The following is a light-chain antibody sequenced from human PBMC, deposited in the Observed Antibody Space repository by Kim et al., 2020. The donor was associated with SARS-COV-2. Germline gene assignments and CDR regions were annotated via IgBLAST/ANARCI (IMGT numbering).Light chain of an antibody. CDR1: QSVNNY. CDR3: QRSSWPIT. CDR2: DVS. V-gene: IGKV3-11*01. Sequence: PLSPKETATLSCRASQSVNNYLAWYQQKPGQAPRLLIYDVSNRATGIPARFSGSGSGTDFTLTISSLEPEDFALYYCQRSSWPITFGQGTRLEIK. J-gene: IGKJ5*01.